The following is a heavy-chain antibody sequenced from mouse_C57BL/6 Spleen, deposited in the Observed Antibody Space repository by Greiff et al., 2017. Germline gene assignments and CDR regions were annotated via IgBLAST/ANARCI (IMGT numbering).Heavy chain of an antibody. CDR2: IDPASGNT. CDR1: GFNIKNTY. V-gene: IGHV14-3*01. J-gene: IGHJ3*01. Sequence: EVQLVESVAELVRPGASVKLSCTASGFNIKNTYMHWVKQRPEQGLEWIGRIDPASGNTKYAPKFQGKATITADTSSNTAYLQLSSLTSEDTAIYYCAKGEGLRRGPFAYWGQGTLVTVSA. D-gene: IGHD2-4*01. CDR3: AKGEGLRRGPFAY.